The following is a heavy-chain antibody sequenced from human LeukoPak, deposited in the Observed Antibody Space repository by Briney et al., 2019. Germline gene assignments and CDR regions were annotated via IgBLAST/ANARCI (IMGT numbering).Heavy chain of an antibody. J-gene: IGHJ5*02. CDR3: ARGQYYYGSEFLASWFDP. D-gene: IGHD3-10*01. Sequence: PSETLSLTCTVSGGSISIYYWSWIRQPPGKGLEWIGEINHSGSTNYNPSLKSRVTISIDTSKNQFSLKLSSVTAADTAVYYCARGQYYYGSEFLASWFDPWGQGTLVTVSS. CDR1: GGSISIYY. V-gene: IGHV4-34*01. CDR2: INHSGST.